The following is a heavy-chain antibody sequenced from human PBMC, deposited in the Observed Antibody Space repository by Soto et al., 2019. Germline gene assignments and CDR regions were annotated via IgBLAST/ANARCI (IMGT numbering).Heavy chain of an antibody. V-gene: IGHV4-34*01. CDR3: ARAIAAPSRYMDV. Sequence: PSETLSLTCAVYGGSFSGYYWSWIRQPPGKGLERIGEINHSGSTNYNPSLKSRVTISVDTSKNQFSLKLSSVTAEDTAVYYFARAIAAPSRYMDVWGKGTTVTVSS. CDR1: GGSFSGYY. D-gene: IGHD6-13*01. CDR2: INHSGST. J-gene: IGHJ6*03.